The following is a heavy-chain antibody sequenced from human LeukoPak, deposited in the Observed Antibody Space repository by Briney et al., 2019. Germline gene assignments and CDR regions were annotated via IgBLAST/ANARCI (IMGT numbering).Heavy chain of an antibody. V-gene: IGHV1-69*05. CDR3: ARNGVADFWRNYYYYYMDV. CDR2: IIPIFGTA. Sequence: ASVKVSCKASGGTFSSYAISWVRQAPGQGLEWMGGIIPIFGTANYAQKFQGRVAITTDESTSTAYMELSSLRSEDTAVHYCARNGVADFWRNYYYYYMDVWGKGTTVTVSS. D-gene: IGHD3-3*01. CDR1: GGTFSSYA. J-gene: IGHJ6*03.